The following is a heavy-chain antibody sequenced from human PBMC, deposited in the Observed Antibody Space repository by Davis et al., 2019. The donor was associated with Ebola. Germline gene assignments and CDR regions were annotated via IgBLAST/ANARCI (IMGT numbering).Heavy chain of an antibody. CDR2: IWSDGNDK. CDR3: ARASPGGELLLPRGPLYYYGMDV. D-gene: IGHD3-16*01. Sequence: GESLKISCAASGFTFRSYGMHWVRQAPGKGLEWVAVIWSDGNDKQYADSVKGRFTISRDNSKNTLYLQMNSLRAEDTAVYYCARASPGGELLLPRGPLYYYGMDVWGQGTTVTVSS. J-gene: IGHJ6*02. V-gene: IGHV3-33*01. CDR1: GFTFRSYG.